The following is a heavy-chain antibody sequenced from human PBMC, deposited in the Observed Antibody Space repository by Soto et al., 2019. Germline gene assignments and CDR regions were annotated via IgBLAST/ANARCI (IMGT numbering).Heavy chain of an antibody. J-gene: IGHJ4*02. CDR3: ARRGSTTYYSPFFDY. CDR1: GFSLSSSGVG. Sequence: QITLKESGPTLVRPTQTLTLTCTFSGFSLSSSGVGVGWIRQPPGKALEWLALLYWDDDKRYSPALKSRLTITKAPSKNQVVLTLTKLDTVDTATYYCARRGSTTYYSPFFDYWGQGTLVTVSS. D-gene: IGHD3-10*01. V-gene: IGHV2-5*02. CDR2: LYWDDDK.